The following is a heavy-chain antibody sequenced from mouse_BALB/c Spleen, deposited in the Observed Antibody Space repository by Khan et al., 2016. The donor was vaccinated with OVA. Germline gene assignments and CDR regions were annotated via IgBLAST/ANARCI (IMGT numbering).Heavy chain of an antibody. CDR2: ISNGGGNT. CDR3: ARHGYGKGDAMDY. J-gene: IGHJ4*01. CDR1: GCTCSDYY. Sequence: EVELVESGGGLVQRGGSLKLSCATSGCTCSDYYMYWFRQTPEKRVEWVAYISNGGGNTYYPDTVKGRFTISRDNAKNTLSLQMIRLRSEDTALYYCARHGYGKGDAMDYWGQGTSVTVSS. D-gene: IGHD2-10*02. V-gene: IGHV5-12*02.